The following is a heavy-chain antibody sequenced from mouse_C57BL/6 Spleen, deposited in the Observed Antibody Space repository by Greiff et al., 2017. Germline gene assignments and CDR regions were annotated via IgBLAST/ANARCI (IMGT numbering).Heavy chain of an antibody. CDR2: INPDSSTI. Sequence: DVKLQESGGGLVQPGGSLKLSCAASGIDFSRYWMSWVRRAPGKGLEWIGEINPDSSTINYAPSLKDKFIISRDNAKNTLYLQMSKVRSEDTTLYYCASPPSDYSNYHSAMDYWGQGTSVTVSA. CDR1: GIDFSRYW. V-gene: IGHV4-1*01. J-gene: IGHJ4*01. D-gene: IGHD2-5*01. CDR3: ASPPSDYSNYHSAMDY.